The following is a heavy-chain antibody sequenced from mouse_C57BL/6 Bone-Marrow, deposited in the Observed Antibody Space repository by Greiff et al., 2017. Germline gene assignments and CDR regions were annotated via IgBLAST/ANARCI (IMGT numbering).Heavy chain of an antibody. J-gene: IGHJ3*01. CDR1: GYTFTSYW. D-gene: IGHD2-3*01. CDR3: ARWDSYDGYDWEVAY. Sequence: QVQLQQSGAELVRPGSSVKLSCKASGYTFTSYWMDWVKQRPGQGLEWIGNIYPSDSETHYNQKFKDKATLTVDKSSSTAYMQLSSLTSEDSAVYYCARWDSYDGYDWEVAYWGQGTLVTVSA. CDR2: IYPSDSET. V-gene: IGHV1-61*01.